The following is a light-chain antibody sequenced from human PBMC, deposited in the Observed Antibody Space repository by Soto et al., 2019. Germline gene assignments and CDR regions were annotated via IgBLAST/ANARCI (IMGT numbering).Light chain of an antibody. V-gene: IGKV3-20*01. CDR1: QSVSSSY. CDR2: GAP. J-gene: IGKJ5*01. Sequence: EIVLTQSPGTLSLSPGERATLSFRSSQSVSSSYLAWYQQKPGQAPRLLIYGAPSRATGIPGRFSGSGSGTDFTLTISRLEPEDFAVYYCQQYGSSTITFGQGTRLEIK. CDR3: QQYGSSTIT.